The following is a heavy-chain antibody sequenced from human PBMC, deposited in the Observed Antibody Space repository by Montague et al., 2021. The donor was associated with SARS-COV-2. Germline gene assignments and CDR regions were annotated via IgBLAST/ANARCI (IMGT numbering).Heavy chain of an antibody. CDR1: GFTFSSYA. CDR3: AKKSTGQHLANFDY. Sequence: SLRLSCAASGFTFSSYAMAWVRQAPGKGLEWVSGIGGGAGSTFYADSVRGRSIISRDISKNTLYLQMDSLRVGDTAVYYCAKKSTGQHLANFDYWGQGTLVTVSS. D-gene: IGHD6-13*01. J-gene: IGHJ4*02. V-gene: IGHV3-23*01. CDR2: IGGGAGST.